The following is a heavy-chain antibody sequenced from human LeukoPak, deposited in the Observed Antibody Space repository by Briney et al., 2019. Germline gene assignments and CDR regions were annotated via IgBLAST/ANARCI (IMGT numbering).Heavy chain of an antibody. CDR3: ARLGQGVSRYFDWLADDAFDI. J-gene: IGHJ3*02. V-gene: IGHV4-59*01. Sequence: SETLSLTCAVYGGSFSGYYWSWIRQPPGKGLEWIGYIYYSGSTNYNPSLKSRVTISVDTSKNQFSLKLSSVTAADTAVYYCARLGQGVSRYFDWLADDAFDIWGQGTMVTVSS. CDR1: GGSFSGYY. CDR2: IYYSGST. D-gene: IGHD3-9*01.